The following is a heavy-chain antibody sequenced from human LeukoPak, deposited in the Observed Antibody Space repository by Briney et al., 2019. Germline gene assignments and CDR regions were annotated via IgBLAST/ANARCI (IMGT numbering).Heavy chain of an antibody. J-gene: IGHJ4*02. Sequence: PGGSLRLSCAASGFTFSSYSMNWVRQAPGKGLEWVSSISSSSSYIYYADSVKGRFTISRDNAKNSLYLQMSSLRAEDTAVYYCAARTMSSWDYWGQGTLVTVSS. CDR2: ISSSSSYI. D-gene: IGHD6-13*01. V-gene: IGHV3-21*01. CDR3: AARTMSSWDY. CDR1: GFTFSSYS.